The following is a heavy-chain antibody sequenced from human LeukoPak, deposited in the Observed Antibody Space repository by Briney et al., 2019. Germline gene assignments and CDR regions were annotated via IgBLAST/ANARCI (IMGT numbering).Heavy chain of an antibody. CDR3: VNDDYGDYWARF. CDR1: GYIFTHYY. J-gene: IGHJ4*02. V-gene: IGHV1-69-2*01. Sequence: ASVKVSCKASGYIFTHYYIHWVQQAPGKGLEYMGRVDPQTGEPIYAEKFKGRVTITTDTSTDTAYMELTSLKSADTAVYSCVNDDYGDYWARFWGQGSLVTVSS. CDR2: VDPQTGEP. D-gene: IGHD4-17*01.